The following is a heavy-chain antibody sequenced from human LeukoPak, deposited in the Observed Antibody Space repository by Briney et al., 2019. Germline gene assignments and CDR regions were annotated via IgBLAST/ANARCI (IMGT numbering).Heavy chain of an antibody. Sequence: GGSLTLSCAASGFTFRNYDFHWVRQRAGQSLEWVSAIGTSGGKFYAESVGGRFTISREDDKNSLYLQMNSLRAGDTAVYYCVRGGKAYDDEKSFDPWGQGTLVTVSS. J-gene: IGHJ5*02. V-gene: IGHV3-13*01. D-gene: IGHD2-21*01. CDR2: IGTSGGK. CDR3: VRGGKAYDDEKSFDP. CDR1: GFTFRNYD.